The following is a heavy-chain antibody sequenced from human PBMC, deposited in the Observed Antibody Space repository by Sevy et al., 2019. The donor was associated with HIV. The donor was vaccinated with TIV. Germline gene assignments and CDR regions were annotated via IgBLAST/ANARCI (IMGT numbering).Heavy chain of an antibody. CDR2: IYGSGGVT. J-gene: IGHJ3*02. CDR1: GFTFTTYA. CDR3: AGGGFDSCGFVAGLDI. D-gene: IGHD3-22*01. V-gene: IGHV3-23*01. Sequence: GGSLRLSCKPSGFTFTTYAMNWVRQAPGKGLEWISTIYGSGGVTYYSDSVKGRFTISRDKSKNTLYLQMNSLRTEDAALYYCAGGGFDSCGFVAGLDIWGQGTMVTVSS.